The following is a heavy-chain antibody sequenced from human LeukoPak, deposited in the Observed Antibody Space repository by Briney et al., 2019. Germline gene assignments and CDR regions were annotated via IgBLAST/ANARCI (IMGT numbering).Heavy chain of an antibody. D-gene: IGHD1-26*01. J-gene: IGHJ6*03. CDR1: GFTFSSYS. CDR2: ISSSSSSYI. V-gene: IGHV3-21*01. Sequence: GGSLRLSCAASGFTFSSYSMNWVRQAPGKGLEWVSSISSSSSSYIYYADSVKGRFTISRDNARNSLYLQMNSLRAEDTAVYYCARAHKIRAWEVYMDVWGKGTTVTVSS. CDR3: ARAHKIRAWEVYMDV.